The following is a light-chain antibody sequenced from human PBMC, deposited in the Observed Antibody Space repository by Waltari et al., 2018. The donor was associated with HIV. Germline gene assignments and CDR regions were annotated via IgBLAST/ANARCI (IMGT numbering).Light chain of an antibody. CDR1: GSNIGADYG. CDR3: QSYDNSLSGVV. V-gene: IGLV1-40*01. CDR2: ADS. J-gene: IGLJ2*01. Sequence: QSVLTQPPSVSGAPGQRVTISCTGSGSNIGADYGVHWYHQLPGTAPKLLIYADSCRPSGVPERFSGSKSGTSASLAITGLQAEDEATYCCQSYDNSLSGVVFGGGTKLTVL.